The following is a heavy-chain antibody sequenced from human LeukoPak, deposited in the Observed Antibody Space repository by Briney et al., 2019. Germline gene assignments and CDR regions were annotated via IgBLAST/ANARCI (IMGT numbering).Heavy chain of an antibody. Sequence: SETLSLTCTVSGGSIGSSSYYWGWIRQPPGKGLEWIGSIYYSGSIYYNPSLKSRVTISVDTSKNQFSLKLSSVTAADTAVYYCARLYYDFWSGYPSSFDYWGQGTLVTVSS. J-gene: IGHJ4*02. CDR1: GGSIGSSSYY. CDR3: ARLYYDFWSGYPSSFDY. D-gene: IGHD3-3*01. CDR2: IYYSGSI. V-gene: IGHV4-39*01.